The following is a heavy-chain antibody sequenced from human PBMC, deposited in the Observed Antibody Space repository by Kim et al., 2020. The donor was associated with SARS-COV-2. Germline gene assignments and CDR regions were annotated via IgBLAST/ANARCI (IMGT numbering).Heavy chain of an antibody. V-gene: IGHV4-4*07. D-gene: IGHD2-2*01. CDR1: GGSISSYY. J-gene: IGHJ6*03. CDR2: IYTSGST. Sequence: SETLSLTCTVSGGSISSYYWSWIRQPAGKGLEWIGRIYTSGSTNYNPSLKSRVTMSVDTSKNQFSLKLSSVTAADTAVYYCARDRGLQLPHYYYYMDVWGKGTKVTV. CDR3: ARDRGLQLPHYYYYMDV.